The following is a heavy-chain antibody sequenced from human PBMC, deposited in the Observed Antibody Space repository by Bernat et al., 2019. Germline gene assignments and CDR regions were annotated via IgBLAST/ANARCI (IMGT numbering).Heavy chain of an antibody. CDR2: IYYSGST. D-gene: IGHD3-3*01. J-gene: IGHJ3*02. Sequence: QLQLQESGPGLVKPSETLSLTCTVSGGSISSSSYYWGWIRQPPGKGLEWIGSIYYSGSTYYNPSLKSRVTISVDTSKNQFSLKLSSVTAADTAVYYCARQGARITIFGVVIMGAFDIWGQGTRVTVSS. CDR3: ARQGARITIFGVVIMGAFDI. CDR1: GGSISSSSYY. V-gene: IGHV4-39*01.